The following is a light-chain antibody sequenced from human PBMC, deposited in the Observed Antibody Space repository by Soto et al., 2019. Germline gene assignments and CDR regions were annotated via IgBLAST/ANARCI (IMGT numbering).Light chain of an antibody. J-gene: IGKJ5*01. CDR1: QGISSY. Sequence: DIQLTQSPSFLSASVGDRVTITCRASQGISSYLAWYQQKPGKAPKLLIYAASTLQSGDPSRFSGSGSGTEFTRTISSLQPEDFATYYCQQLNSFPITFGQGTRLEIK. V-gene: IGKV1-9*01. CDR2: AAS. CDR3: QQLNSFPIT.